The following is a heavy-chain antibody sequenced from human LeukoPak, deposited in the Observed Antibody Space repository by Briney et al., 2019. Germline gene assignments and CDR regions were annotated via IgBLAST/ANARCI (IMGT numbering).Heavy chain of an antibody. J-gene: IGHJ4*02. CDR3: AKDPSNLGPIDY. Sequence: GGSLRLSCAASGFTFSSHGMHWVRQAPGKGLGWVAVISYDGCLKYYADSVKGRFTISRDNSKNTLYLQMNSLRAEDTAVYFCAKDPSNLGPIDYWGQGTLVTVSS. V-gene: IGHV3-30*18. D-gene: IGHD7-27*01. CDR1: GFTFSSHG. CDR2: ISYDGCLK.